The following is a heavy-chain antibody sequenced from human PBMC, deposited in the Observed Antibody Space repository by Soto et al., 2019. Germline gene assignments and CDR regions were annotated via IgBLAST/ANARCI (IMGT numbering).Heavy chain of an antibody. CDR3: ARARQQLARRFFDY. Sequence: QVQLQQWGAGLLKPSETLSLTCAVYGGSFSGYYWSWIRQPPGKGPEWIGEINHSGSTNYNPSLKSRVTISVDTSKNQFSLKLSSVTAADTAVYYCARARQQLARRFFDYWGQGTLVTVSS. D-gene: IGHD6-13*01. J-gene: IGHJ4*02. CDR1: GGSFSGYY. V-gene: IGHV4-34*01. CDR2: INHSGST.